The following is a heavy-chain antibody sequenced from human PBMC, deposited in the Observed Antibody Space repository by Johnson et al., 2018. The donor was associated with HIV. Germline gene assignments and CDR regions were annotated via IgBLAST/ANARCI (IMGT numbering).Heavy chain of an antibody. CDR2: INWNGGDT. CDR3: ATQEDYGDYYGAFDI. J-gene: IGHJ3*02. CDR1: GFTFDDYG. D-gene: IGHD4-17*01. V-gene: IGHV3-20*04. Sequence: VQLVESGGGVVRPGGSLRLSCAASGFTFDDYGMSWVRQAPGKGLEWVSGINWNGGDTGYADSVKGRFTISRDNSKNTLYLQMNSLRAEDTAVYYCATQEDYGDYYGAFDIWGQGTMVTVS.